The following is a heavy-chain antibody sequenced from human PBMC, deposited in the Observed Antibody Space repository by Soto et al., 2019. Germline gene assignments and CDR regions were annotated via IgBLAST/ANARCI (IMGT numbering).Heavy chain of an antibody. CDR2: IIPILGIA. Sequence: QVQLVQSGAEVKKPGSSVKVSCKASGGTFSSYTISWVRQAPAHGLEWMGRIIPILGIATYAQKFQGRVTITTDKSMSTGEMELRSLRSDDTVVYYCARHYCSGSYNGMDVWGQGTTVTVSS. J-gene: IGHJ6*02. V-gene: IGHV1-69*02. CDR1: GGTFSSYT. D-gene: IGHD3-10*01. CDR3: ARHYCSGSYNGMDV.